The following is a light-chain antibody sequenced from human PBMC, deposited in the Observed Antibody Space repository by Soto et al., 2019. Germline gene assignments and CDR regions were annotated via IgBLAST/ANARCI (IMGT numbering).Light chain of an antibody. V-gene: IGLV2-8*01. J-gene: IGLJ1*01. CDR2: EVS. CDR3: SSYVGSNNV. CDR1: SSDVGGYNY. Sequence: QSALTQPPSASGSPGQSVTISCTGTSSDVGGYNYVSWYQQHPGNAPKLMICEVSKRPSGVPDRFSGSKSGNTASLTVSGLQAEDEADYYCSSYVGSNNVFGTGTKVTVL.